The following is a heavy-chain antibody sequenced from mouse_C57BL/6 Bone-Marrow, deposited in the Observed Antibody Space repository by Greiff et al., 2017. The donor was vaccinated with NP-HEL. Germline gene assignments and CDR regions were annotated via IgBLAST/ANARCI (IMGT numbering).Heavy chain of an antibody. CDR2: IYPRSGNT. Sequence: VQLQESGAELARPGASVKLSCKASGYTFTSYGISWVKQRTGQGLEWIGEIYPRSGNTYYNEKFKGKATLTADKSSSTSYMELRSLTSEDSAVYFCARVVRRAWFAYWGQGTLVTVSA. CDR3: ARVVRRAWFAY. V-gene: IGHV1-81*01. CDR1: GYTFTSYG. D-gene: IGHD1-1*02. J-gene: IGHJ3*01.